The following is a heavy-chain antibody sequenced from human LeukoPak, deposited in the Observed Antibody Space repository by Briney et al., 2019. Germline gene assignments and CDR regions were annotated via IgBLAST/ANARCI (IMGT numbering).Heavy chain of an antibody. V-gene: IGHV4-34*01. J-gene: IGHJ4*02. Sequence: SETLPLTCAVYGGSFSGYYWSWIRQPPGKGLEWIGEINHSGSTNYNPSLKSRVTISVDTSKNQFSLKLSSVTAADTAVYYCARNGQEVDYWGQGTLVTVSS. CDR1: GGSFSGYY. CDR2: INHSGST. CDR3: ARNGQEVDY.